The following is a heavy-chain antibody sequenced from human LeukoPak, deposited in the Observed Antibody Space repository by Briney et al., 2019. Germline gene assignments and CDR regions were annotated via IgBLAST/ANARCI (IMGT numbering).Heavy chain of an antibody. J-gene: IGHJ4*02. CDR2: DYYSGSS. CDR1: GGSITDYY. CDR3: ARGRQLGIVDY. Sequence: SETLSLTCTVSGGSITDYYWGWIRQPPGKGLEWIGYDYYSGSSNYNPSLKSRVTISLDTSKNQFSLKLSSVTAADTAVYYCARGRQLGIVDYWGQGTLVTVSS. V-gene: IGHV4-59*01. D-gene: IGHD7-27*01.